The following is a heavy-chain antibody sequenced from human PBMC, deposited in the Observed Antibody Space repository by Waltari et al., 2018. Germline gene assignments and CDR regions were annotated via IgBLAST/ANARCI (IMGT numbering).Heavy chain of an antibody. V-gene: IGHV4-59*01. J-gene: IGHJ4*02. Sequence: QLQLQESGPGLVKPSETLSLTCTVSGGSISSYYWSWTRQPPGKGLEWLGYIYYVGGTHSNPSLKSRVTISLDTSKNQFPLKLSSVTAADTAVYYCARRVGATKVFDYWGQGTLVTVSS. D-gene: IGHD1-26*01. CDR3: ARRVGATKVFDY. CDR1: GGSISSYY. CDR2: IYYVGGT.